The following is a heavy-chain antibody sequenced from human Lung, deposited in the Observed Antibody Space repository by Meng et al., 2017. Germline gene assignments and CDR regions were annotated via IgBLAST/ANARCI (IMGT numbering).Heavy chain of an antibody. V-gene: IGHV1-3*01. CDR1: GYTFTDYS. D-gene: IGHD1-26*01. CDR3: ARDPTEVGAFDY. CDR2: ITANGYT. Sequence: QVQLVQSGAEVKRPGASEKVSCETSGYTFTDYSIQWVRQAPGQRLEWMGWITANGYTKYSQKFQGRVTITSETSANTAYIEVSSLRSEDTAVYYCARDPTEVGAFDYWGQGTLVTVSS. J-gene: IGHJ4*02.